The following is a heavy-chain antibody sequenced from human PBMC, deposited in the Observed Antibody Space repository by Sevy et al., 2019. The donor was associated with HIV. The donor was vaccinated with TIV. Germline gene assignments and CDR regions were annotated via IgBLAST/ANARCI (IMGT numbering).Heavy chain of an antibody. CDR3: ARDALSRGYCDQRPMDWFDP. J-gene: IGHJ5*02. V-gene: IGHV3-21*01. CDR2: ISSSSSYI. Sequence: GGSLRLSCAASGFTFSSYNMNWVRQAPGKGLEWVSSISSSSSYIYYADSVKGRFTISRDNAKNSLYLQMNSLRAEDSAVYYCARDALSRGYCDQRPMDWFDPWGQGTLVTVSS. CDR1: GFTFSSYN. D-gene: IGHD2-2*03.